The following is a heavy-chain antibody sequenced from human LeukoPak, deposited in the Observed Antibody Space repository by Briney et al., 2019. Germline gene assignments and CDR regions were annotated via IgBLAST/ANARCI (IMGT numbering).Heavy chain of an antibody. CDR2: IYTSGST. J-gene: IGHJ3*02. CDR1: GGSISSGSYY. Sequence: SETLSLTCTVSGGSISSGSYYWSWIRQPAGKGLEWSGRIYTSGSTNYNPSLKSRVTISVDTSKNQFSLKLSSVTAADTAVYYCARDYGDYSAFDIWGQGTMVTVSS. D-gene: IGHD4-17*01. CDR3: ARDYGDYSAFDI. V-gene: IGHV4-61*02.